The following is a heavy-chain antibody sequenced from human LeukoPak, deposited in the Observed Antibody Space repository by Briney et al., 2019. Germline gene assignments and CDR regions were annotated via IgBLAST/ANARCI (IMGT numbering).Heavy chain of an antibody. CDR2: IYSGGTT. Sequence: GGSLRLSCAASGFTVSSNYMSWVRQAPGKGLEWVSVIYSGGTTYYADSVKGRFTISRDNSKNTLYLQMNGLRAEDTAVYYCARVRSGSYYDYWGQGTLVTVSS. J-gene: IGHJ4*02. CDR3: ARVRSGSYYDY. V-gene: IGHV3-53*01. D-gene: IGHD1-26*01. CDR1: GFTVSSNY.